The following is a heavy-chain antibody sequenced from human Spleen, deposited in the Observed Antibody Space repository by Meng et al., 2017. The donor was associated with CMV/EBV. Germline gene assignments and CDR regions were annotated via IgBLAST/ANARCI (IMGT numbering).Heavy chain of an antibody. CDR2: IYYSGST. CDR3: ARMCLSFTSTDWFDP. V-gene: IGHV4-39*07. Sequence: SETLSLTCTVSGGSISSSSYYWGWIRQPPGKGLEWIGNIYYSGSTYYNSSLKSRVTISVDTSKNQFSLRLSSVTAADTAVYYCARMCLSFTSTDWFDPWGQGIQVTVSS. D-gene: IGHD2-2*01. J-gene: IGHJ5*02. CDR1: GGSISSSSYY.